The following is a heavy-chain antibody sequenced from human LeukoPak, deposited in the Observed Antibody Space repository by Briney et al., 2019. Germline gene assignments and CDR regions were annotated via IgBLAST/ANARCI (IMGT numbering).Heavy chain of an antibody. CDR1: GFSFNDYG. CDR2: ITWNGGSA. D-gene: IGHD2-15*01. Sequence: GGSLRLSCAASGFSFNDYGTSWVRQAPGQGPEWVSGITWNGGSADYAGSVKGRFTISRDNARNSLYLQMNSLRDEDTALYYCVRGGGSIRHSYYYYVDVWGKGTSVTVSS. J-gene: IGHJ6*03. V-gene: IGHV3-20*04. CDR3: VRGGGSIRHSYYYYVDV.